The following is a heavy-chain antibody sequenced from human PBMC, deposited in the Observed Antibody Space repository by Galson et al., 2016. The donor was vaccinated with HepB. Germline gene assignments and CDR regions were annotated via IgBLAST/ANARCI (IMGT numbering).Heavy chain of an antibody. D-gene: IGHD2-21*01. J-gene: IGHJ4*02. CDR2: VRDSTGDI. CDR3: ARDLEGFQDYFDS. Sequence: SLRLSCAASGVTFSSYAMTWVRQAPGKGLEWVATVRDSTGDIHFADSVKDRFSVSRDNSRNIIHLQMNSLRAEDTAMYYCARDLEGFQDYFDSWGQGTLVTVSS. CDR1: GVTFSSYA. V-gene: IGHV3-23*01.